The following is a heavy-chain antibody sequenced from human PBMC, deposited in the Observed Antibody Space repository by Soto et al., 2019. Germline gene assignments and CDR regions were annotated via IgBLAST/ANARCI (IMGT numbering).Heavy chain of an antibody. V-gene: IGHV4-59*01. Sequence: SETLSLTCTVSGGSISSYYWSWIRQPPGKGLEWIGYIYYSGSTNYNPSLKSRVTISIDTSRNQFSLKLSSVTAADTAVYYCVHHGGVPYYHDFWGQGMLVTVSS. CDR3: VHHGGVPYYHDF. J-gene: IGHJ4*02. CDR1: GGSISSYY. D-gene: IGHD2-8*01. CDR2: IYYSGST.